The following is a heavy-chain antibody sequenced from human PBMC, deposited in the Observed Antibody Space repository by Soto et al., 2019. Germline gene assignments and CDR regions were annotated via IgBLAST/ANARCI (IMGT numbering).Heavy chain of an antibody. D-gene: IGHD1-26*01. V-gene: IGHV3-30*03. Sequence: GGSLRLSCAASGFTFSSYGMHWVRQAPGKGLEWVAVISYDRSNQYYADSVKGRFTISRDNSKNTLYLQMNSLRAEDTAVYYCARDPTEPVSYFFDYWGQGTLVTVSS. CDR2: ISYDRSNQ. CDR3: ARDPTEPVSYFFDY. CDR1: GFTFSSYG. J-gene: IGHJ4*02.